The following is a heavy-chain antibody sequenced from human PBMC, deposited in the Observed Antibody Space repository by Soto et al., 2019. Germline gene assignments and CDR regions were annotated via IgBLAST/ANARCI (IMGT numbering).Heavy chain of an antibody. V-gene: IGHV3-74*01. J-gene: IGHJ6*02. CDR3: ARDVLERPSRYYGMDV. D-gene: IGHD1-1*01. CDR2: INSDGSST. Sequence: PGGSRRLPSEPSGFTCGSIWSNWVPQAPGKGLLWVSRINSDGSSTSYADAVEGRFAISRDNAKNTLYLQMNSLRAEDTAVYYCARDVLERPSRYYGMDVWCQGATVTVSS. CDR1: GFTCGSIW.